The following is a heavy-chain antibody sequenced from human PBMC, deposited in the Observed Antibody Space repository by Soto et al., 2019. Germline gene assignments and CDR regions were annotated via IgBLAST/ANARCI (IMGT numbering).Heavy chain of an antibody. J-gene: IGHJ4*02. CDR2: MWYDGSRK. V-gene: IGHV3-33*03. Sequence: EGSLRLSGIASGHNLDTYGVDWVRQAPGKGLQWVAIMWYDGSRKSYADSVKGRFTASRDISKDTFYLQMDILRVEDTAVYFCAKDNSPTYFYYWGQGSLFAVSS. CDR1: GHNLDTYG. D-gene: IGHD5-18*01. CDR3: AKDNSPTYFYY.